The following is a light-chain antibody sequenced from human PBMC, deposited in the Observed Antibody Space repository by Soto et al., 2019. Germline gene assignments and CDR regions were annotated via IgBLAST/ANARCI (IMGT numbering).Light chain of an antibody. CDR2: GAS. Sequence: DIQMTQSPSAMSASVGDRVTITCRASQGISNSLAWFQQKPGKAPKRLIYGASSLQSGVPSRFSGSGSGTEFTLTISSLQPEDFAVYFCLQHNTYPYTFGRGPSWRSN. CDR3: LQHNTYPYT. CDR1: QGISNS. V-gene: IGKV1-17*03. J-gene: IGKJ2*01.